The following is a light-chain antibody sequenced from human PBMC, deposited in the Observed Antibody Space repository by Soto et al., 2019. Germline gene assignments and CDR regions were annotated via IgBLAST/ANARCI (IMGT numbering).Light chain of an antibody. CDR3: SSYTGSNNFRV. CDR2: DVS. V-gene: IGLV2-8*01. CDR1: SSDFGGYKY. Sequence: QSVLTQPPSASGSPGPSLTITCSGTSSDFGGYKYVSWYQQHPGKAPKLMIYDVSKRPSGVPDRFSGSKSGTTASLTVTGLQAEDEADYYCSSYTGSNNFRVFGTGTKLTVL. J-gene: IGLJ1*01.